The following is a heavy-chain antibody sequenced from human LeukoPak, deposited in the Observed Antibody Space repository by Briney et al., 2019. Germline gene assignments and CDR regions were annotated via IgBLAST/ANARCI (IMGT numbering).Heavy chain of an antibody. CDR2: IIPILGIA. Sequence: GASVKVSCKASGGTFSSYTISWVRQAPGQGLEWMGRIIPILGIANYAQKFQGRVTITADKSTSTAYMELSSLRSEDTAVYYCARDREYCSSTSCHSTYYYYYGMDVWGKGTTVTVSS. V-gene: IGHV1-69*04. CDR1: GGTFSSYT. CDR3: ARDREYCSSTSCHSTYYYYYGMDV. D-gene: IGHD2-2*02. J-gene: IGHJ6*04.